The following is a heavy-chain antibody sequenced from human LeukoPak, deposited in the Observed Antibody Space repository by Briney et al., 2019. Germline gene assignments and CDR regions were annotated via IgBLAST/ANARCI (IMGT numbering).Heavy chain of an antibody. CDR3: ARGSNDFWSGYYTRSTPDAFDI. V-gene: IGHV4-34*01. CDR2: INHSGST. D-gene: IGHD3-3*01. CDR1: GGSFSGYY. J-gene: IGHJ3*02. Sequence: PSETLSLTCAVYGGSFSGYYWSWIRQPPGKGLEWIGEINHSGSTNYNPSLKSRVTMSVDTSKNQFSLKLSSVTAADTAVYYCARGSNDFWSGYYTRSTPDAFDIWGQGTMVTVSS.